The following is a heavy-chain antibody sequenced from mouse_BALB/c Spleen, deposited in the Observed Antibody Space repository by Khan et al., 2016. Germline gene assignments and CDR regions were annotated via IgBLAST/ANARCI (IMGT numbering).Heavy chain of an antibody. V-gene: IGHV3-6*02. J-gene: IGHJ3*01. CDR2: ISYDGSN. CDR3: ATYGNYEGFAY. CDR1: GYSITSGYY. Sequence: VQLKESGPGLVKPSQSLSLTCSVTGYSITSGYYWNWIRQFPGNKLVWMGYISYDGSNNYNPSLKNRISITRDTSKNQFFLKLNSVTTEDTATYYCATYGNYEGFAYWGQGTLVTVSA. D-gene: IGHD2-1*01.